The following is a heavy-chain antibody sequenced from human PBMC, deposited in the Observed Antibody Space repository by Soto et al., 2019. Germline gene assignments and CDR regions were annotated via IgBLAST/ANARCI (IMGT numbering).Heavy chain of an antibody. D-gene: IGHD3-10*01. J-gene: IGHJ5*02. Sequence: SETLSLTCTVSGGSISSGDYYWSWIRQPPGKGLEWIGYIYYSGSTYYNPSLKSRVTISVDTSKNQFSLKLSSVTAADTAVYYCARGRPSYGSGSCYIWFDPWGQGTLVTVSS. CDR1: GGSISSGDYY. V-gene: IGHV4-30-4*01. CDR3: ARGRPSYGSGSCYIWFDP. CDR2: IYYSGST.